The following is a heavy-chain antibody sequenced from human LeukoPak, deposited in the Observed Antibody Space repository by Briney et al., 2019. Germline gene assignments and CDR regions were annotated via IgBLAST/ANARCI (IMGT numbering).Heavy chain of an antibody. J-gene: IGHJ4*02. CDR1: GSSFSDHE. CDR2: IRNKANSYTT. D-gene: IGHD2/OR15-2a*01. CDR3: VSASAGLVEY. V-gene: IGHV3-72*01. Sequence: GGSLRLSCAASGSSFSDHEMDWVRQAPGKGQEWVGRIRNKANSYTTEYAASVRGRFTISREDSENSLYLQMNRLKTEDTAVYYCVSASAGLVEYWGQGTLVTVSS.